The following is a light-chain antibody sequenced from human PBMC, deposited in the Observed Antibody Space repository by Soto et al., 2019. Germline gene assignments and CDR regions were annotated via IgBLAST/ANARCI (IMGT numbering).Light chain of an antibody. CDR3: QQSYATVRT. V-gene: IGKV1-39*01. Sequence: DIQMTQSPSSLSTSVGDRVTITCRASQGISTFLNWYQQKPGEAPRLLIYAASRLQSGVPARFSGSGAETDFTLTITSLQPEDFGIYYCQQSYATVRTFGGGTKVE. J-gene: IGKJ4*01. CDR1: QGISTF. CDR2: AAS.